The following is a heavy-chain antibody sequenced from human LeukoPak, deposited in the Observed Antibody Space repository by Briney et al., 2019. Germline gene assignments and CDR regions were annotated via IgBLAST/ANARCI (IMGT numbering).Heavy chain of an antibody. CDR2: MTSSGSTI. J-gene: IGHJ3*02. CDR3: ARDRYYYDSSGPRDAFDI. V-gene: IGHV3-48*03. CDR1: GFTFRSYE. D-gene: IGHD3-22*01. Sequence: GGALILFCAPCGFTFRSYEMNWLCQAPGKGPVGPSYMTSSGSTIYYADSVKGRFTISRDNGKDSVYLQMNSLRAEDTAVYYCARDRYYYDSSGPRDAFDIWGQGTMVTVS.